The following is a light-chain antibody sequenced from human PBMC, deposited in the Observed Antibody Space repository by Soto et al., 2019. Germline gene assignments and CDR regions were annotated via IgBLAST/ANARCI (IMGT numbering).Light chain of an antibody. Sequence: QSVLTQPPSVSGAPGQRVTISCTGSSSNIGAGYDVHWYQQHPGKAPKLMIYDVNKRPSGVPDRFSGSKSGNTASLTISGLQAEDEADYYCCSYTGSYTLVFGTGTKV. CDR3: CSYTGSYTLV. J-gene: IGLJ1*01. CDR1: SSNIGAGYD. CDR2: DVN. V-gene: IGLV1-40*01.